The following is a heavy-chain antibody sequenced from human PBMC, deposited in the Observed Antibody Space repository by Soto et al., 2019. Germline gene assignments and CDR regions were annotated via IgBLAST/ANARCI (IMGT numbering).Heavy chain of an antibody. CDR2: IYYSGST. D-gene: IGHD2-8*01. CDR3: ARGGGPRVLMVYANPSQFDY. Sequence: PSETLSLTCTVSGGSISSYYWSWIRQPPGKGLKWIGYIYYSGSTNYNPSLKSRVTISVDTTKNQFSLKLGSVTAAETAVYYCARGGGPRVLMVYANPSQFDYGGQGT. CDR1: GGSISSYY. J-gene: IGHJ4*02. V-gene: IGHV4-59*01.